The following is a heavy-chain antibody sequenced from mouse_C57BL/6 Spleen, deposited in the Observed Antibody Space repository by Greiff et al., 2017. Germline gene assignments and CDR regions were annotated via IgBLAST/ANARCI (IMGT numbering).Heavy chain of an antibody. D-gene: IGHD1-1*01. V-gene: IGHV1-80*01. CDR2: IYPGDGDT. CDR1: GYAFSSYW. Sequence: QVQLQQSGAELVKPGASVKISCKASGYAFSSYWMNWVKQRPGKGLEGIGQIYPGDGDTNYNGKFKGKATLTADKSSSTAYMQLSSLTSEDSAVYFCARATVVSYWYFDVWGTGTTVTVSS. CDR3: ARATVVSYWYFDV. J-gene: IGHJ1*03.